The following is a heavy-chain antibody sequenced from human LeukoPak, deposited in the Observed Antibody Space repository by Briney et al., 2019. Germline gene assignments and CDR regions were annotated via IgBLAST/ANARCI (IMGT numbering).Heavy chain of an antibody. Sequence: GGSLRLSCAASGFTFSNDWMNRVRQAPGKGLEWVANVKQDGSEKYYVGSVKGRFTISRDNAKNSLYLEMNSLRAEDTAVCYCATDYYGYFDHWGQGALVTVSS. CDR3: ATDYYGYFDH. CDR2: VKQDGSEK. V-gene: IGHV3-7*03. CDR1: GFTFSNDW. J-gene: IGHJ4*02. D-gene: IGHD3-10*01.